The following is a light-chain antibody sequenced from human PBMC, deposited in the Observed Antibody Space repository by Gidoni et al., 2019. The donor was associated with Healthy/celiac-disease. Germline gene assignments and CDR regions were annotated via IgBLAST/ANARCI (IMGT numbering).Light chain of an antibody. Sequence: DIVMTQSPLSLPVTPGEPASISCRSSQSLLHSNGYNYLDWYLQKPGQSPQLLIYLGSNRASGVPDRFSGSGSGTDFTLKISRVEAEDVGVYYCVQALQTQTFXXXTKVEIK. J-gene: IGKJ1*01. V-gene: IGKV2-28*01. CDR3: VQALQTQT. CDR2: LGS. CDR1: QSLLHSNGYNY.